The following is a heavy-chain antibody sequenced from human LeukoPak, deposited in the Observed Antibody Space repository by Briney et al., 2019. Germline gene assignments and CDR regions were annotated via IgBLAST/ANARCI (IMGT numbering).Heavy chain of an antibody. CDR1: GFTFSSDS. V-gene: IGHV3-23*01. CDR2: ISGSGVST. CDR3: AKDSFSSR. D-gene: IGHD2-2*01. J-gene: IGHJ4*02. Sequence: GGSLRLSCAASGFTFSSDSMTWVRQAPGKGLEWLSTISGSGVSTFYADPVKGRFTISRDNSKNTLYLHMNSLSAEDTAIYYCAKDSFSSRWGQGTLVTVSS.